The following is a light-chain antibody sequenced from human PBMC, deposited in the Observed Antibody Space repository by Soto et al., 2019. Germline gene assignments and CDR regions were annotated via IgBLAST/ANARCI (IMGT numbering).Light chain of an antibody. CDR1: QGVGST. J-gene: IGKJ4*01. CDR3: QHYKTWPLA. V-gene: IGKV3-15*01. CDR2: DAY. Sequence: EIVMTQSPATLSVSPGERVTLSCSASQGVGSTLAWYRQQPGQAPRLLIYDAYIRAPGVPARFSGSGSGTEFTLTISSLQSEDFAVYYCQHYKTWPLAFGGGTKVEIK.